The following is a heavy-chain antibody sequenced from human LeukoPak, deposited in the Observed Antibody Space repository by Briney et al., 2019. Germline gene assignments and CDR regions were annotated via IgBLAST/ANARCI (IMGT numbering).Heavy chain of an antibody. J-gene: IGHJ4*02. CDR2: IRSSSSYI. CDR3: ATVPATEDGY. D-gene: IGHD2-2*01. V-gene: IGHV3-21*01. Sequence: PGGSLRLSCAASGFTFSSYSMNWVRQAPGKGLEWVSSIRSSSSYIYYADSVKGRFTISRDNAKNSLYLQMNSLRAEDTAVYYCATVPATEDGYWGQGTLVTVSS. CDR1: GFTFSSYS.